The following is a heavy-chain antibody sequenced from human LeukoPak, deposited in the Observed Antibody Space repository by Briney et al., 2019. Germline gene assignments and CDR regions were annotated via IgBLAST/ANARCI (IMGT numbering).Heavy chain of an antibody. J-gene: IGHJ4*02. CDR3: AKHKIPWRTFDC. Sequence: WGSLRLSCVASGFTFRDYWMTWVRQAPGKGLEWVANIKEDGSQINHVDSVKGRFTISRDNAKNSLYLQMNSLRVEDTAVYYCAKHKIPWRTFDCWGQGTLVTVSS. D-gene: IGHD1/OR15-1a*01. CDR1: GFTFRDYW. V-gene: IGHV3-7*01. CDR2: IKEDGSQI.